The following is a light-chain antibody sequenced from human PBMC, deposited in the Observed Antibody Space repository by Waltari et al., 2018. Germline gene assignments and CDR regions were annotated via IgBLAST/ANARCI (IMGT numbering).Light chain of an antibody. CDR2: GAS. J-gene: IGKJ1*01. CDR1: QSVSSNN. V-gene: IGKV3-20*01. CDR3: QQYGSSPGT. Sequence: EIVLTQSPGTLSLSPGERATLSCRASQSVSSNNLAWYQPTPGQAPRLLIYGASSRPTGIPDRFSGSGSGTDFTLTISRLEPGDFAMYYCQQYGSSPGTFGQGTKVEIK.